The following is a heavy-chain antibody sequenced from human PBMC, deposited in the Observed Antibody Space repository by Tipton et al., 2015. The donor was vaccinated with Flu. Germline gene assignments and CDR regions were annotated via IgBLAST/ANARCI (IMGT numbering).Heavy chain of an antibody. CDR2: IYPDDSDT. Sequence: QLVQSGAEVKKPGESLKISCKGSGSSFSSYWIAWVRQRPGKGLEWMRIIYPDDSDTKYSPSFQGQVTFSADKSVNTAYLQWTSLKASDTATYFCVRQNCGGDCYPDYWGQGTLVTVSS. CDR1: GSSFSSYW. V-gene: IGHV5-51*01. CDR3: VRQNCGGDCYPDY. D-gene: IGHD2-21*02. J-gene: IGHJ4*02.